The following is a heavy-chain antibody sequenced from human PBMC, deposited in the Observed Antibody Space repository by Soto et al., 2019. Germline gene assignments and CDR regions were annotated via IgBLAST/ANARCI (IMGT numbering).Heavy chain of an antibody. V-gene: IGHV3-64D*06. D-gene: IGHD1-26*01. CDR2: ISSNGGST. CDR1: GFTFSSYA. CDR3: VKEWELLLDY. Sequence: GGSLRLSCSASGFTFSSYAMHWVRQAPGKGLEYVSVISSNGGSTYYADSVKGRFTISRDNSKNTLWLQMSSLRAEDTAVYYCVKEWELLLDYWGQGTLVTVSS. J-gene: IGHJ4*02.